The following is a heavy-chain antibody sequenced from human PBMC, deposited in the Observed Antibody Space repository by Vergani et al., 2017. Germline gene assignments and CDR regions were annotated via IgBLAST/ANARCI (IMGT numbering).Heavy chain of an antibody. V-gene: IGHV3-21*06. CDR3: ARDCTSGGCPDNYGMDV. D-gene: IGHD2-8*01. CDR2: IGSSGPYI. J-gene: IGHJ6*02. Sequence: VQLVESGGGLVKPGGSLRLSCAASGLTFSDSSMSWVRQAPGKGLERVAFIGSSGPYINYADSVKGRFISSRDTTNNSLFLQLRSLRAEDAAVYYCARDCTSGGCPDNYGMDVLGQGATGTVSS. CDR1: GLTFSDSS.